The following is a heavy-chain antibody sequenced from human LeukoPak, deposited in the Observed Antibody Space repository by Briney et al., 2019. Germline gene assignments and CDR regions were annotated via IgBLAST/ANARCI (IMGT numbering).Heavy chain of an antibody. CDR2: INHSGST. Sequence: SETLSLTCAVYGGSFSGYYWSWIRQPPGKGLEWIGEINHSGSTNYNPSLKSRVTISVDTSKNQFSLKLSSVTAADTAVYYCARLENWALLDYWGQGTLVTVSS. CDR3: ARLENWALLDY. J-gene: IGHJ4*02. V-gene: IGHV4-34*01. D-gene: IGHD7-27*01. CDR1: GGSFSGYY.